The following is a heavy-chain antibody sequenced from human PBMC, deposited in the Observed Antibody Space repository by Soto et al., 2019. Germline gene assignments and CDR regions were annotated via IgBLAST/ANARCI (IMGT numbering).Heavy chain of an antibody. Sequence: GGSLRLSCAASGFTFSSYSMNWVRQAPGKGLEWVSSISSSSSYIYYADSVKGRFTISRDNAKNSLYLQMNSLRAEDTAVYYCARDSAAAADIYYYYYYMDVWGKGTTVTVSS. CDR3: ARDSAAAADIYYYYYYMDV. V-gene: IGHV3-21*01. J-gene: IGHJ6*03. CDR1: GFTFSSYS. CDR2: ISSSSSYI. D-gene: IGHD6-13*01.